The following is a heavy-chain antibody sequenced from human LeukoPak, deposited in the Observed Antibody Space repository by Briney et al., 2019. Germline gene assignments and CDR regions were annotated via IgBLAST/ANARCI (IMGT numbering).Heavy chain of an antibody. D-gene: IGHD3-22*01. CDR1: GGSFSGYY. V-gene: IGHV4-34*01. J-gene: IGHJ4*02. CDR2: INHSGST. Sequence: SETLSLTCAVYGGSFSGYYWSWIRQPPGKGLEWIGEINHSGSTNYNPSLKSRVTISVDTSKNQFSLKLSSVTAADTAVYYCARYLGHDSSGYYYTYYFDYWGQGTLVTVSS. CDR3: ARYLGHDSSGYYYTYYFDY.